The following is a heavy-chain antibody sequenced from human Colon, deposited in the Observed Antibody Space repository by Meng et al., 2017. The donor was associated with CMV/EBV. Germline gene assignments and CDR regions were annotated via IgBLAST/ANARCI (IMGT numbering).Heavy chain of an antibody. CDR1: GVSFSHYY. Sequence: HLQESGPGLVKPSETLSLTCTVSGVSFSHYYWSWIRQPAGKGPEWIGRIYIRGGTNYNPSLKSRVTMSVDTSKNQFSLKLSSVTAADTAVYYCAVQPCYDGYCYFDYWGQGTLVTVSS. J-gene: IGHJ4*02. V-gene: IGHV4-4*07. CDR2: IYIRGGT. D-gene: IGHD5-18*01. CDR3: AVQPCYDGYCYFDY.